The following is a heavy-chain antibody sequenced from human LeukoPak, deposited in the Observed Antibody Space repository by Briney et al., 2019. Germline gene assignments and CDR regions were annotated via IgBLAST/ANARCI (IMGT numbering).Heavy chain of an antibody. J-gene: IGHJ4*02. Sequence: GGTLRLSCAAPGFTFSSYGMSWVRQAPGEGLEWVSAISDSGGSTYYTDSVKGRFTISRDNSKNTLYLQMNSLRAEDTAVYYCASILLWYVYDYWGQGTLVTVSS. CDR2: ISDSGGST. CDR1: GFTFSSYG. D-gene: IGHD3-10*01. CDR3: ASILLWYVYDY. V-gene: IGHV3-23*01.